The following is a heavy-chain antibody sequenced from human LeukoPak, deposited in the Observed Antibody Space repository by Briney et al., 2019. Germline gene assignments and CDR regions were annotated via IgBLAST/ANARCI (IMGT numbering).Heavy chain of an antibody. CDR1: GFTFSSYE. D-gene: IGHD6-19*01. Sequence: PGGSLRLSCAASGFTFSSYEMNWVCQAPGKGLEWVSYISSSGSTIYYADSVKGRFTISRDNAKNSLYLQMNSLRAEDTAVYYCARLYSSGWYDFDYWGQGTLVTVSS. J-gene: IGHJ4*02. CDR2: ISSSGSTI. CDR3: ARLYSSGWYDFDY. V-gene: IGHV3-48*03.